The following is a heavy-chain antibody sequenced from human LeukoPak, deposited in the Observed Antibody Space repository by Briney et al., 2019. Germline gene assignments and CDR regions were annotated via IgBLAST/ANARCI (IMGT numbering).Heavy chain of an antibody. CDR2: INGDATAT. J-gene: IGHJ4*02. V-gene: IGHV3-74*01. D-gene: IGHD2-8*01. CDR3: AKDKWWGASDH. CDR1: GFSFSAHW. Sequence: GGSLRLSCAASGFSFSAHWMHWVRQAPGKGLVWVAQINGDATATNYAGSVKGRFTISRDNAKNTVHLQMSTLTAEDMAVYYCAKDKWWGASDHWGQGSLVTVSS.